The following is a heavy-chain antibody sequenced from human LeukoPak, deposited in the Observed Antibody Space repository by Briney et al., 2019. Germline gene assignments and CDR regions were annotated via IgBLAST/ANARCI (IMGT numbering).Heavy chain of an antibody. Sequence: PGGSLRLSCAASGFTFSSYAMSRVRQAPGKGLEWVSAISGSGGSTYYADSVKGRFTISRDNSKNTLYLQMNSLRAEDTAVYYCAKAPLYSSGWYDYWGQGTLVTVSS. CDR3: AKAPLYSSGWYDY. D-gene: IGHD6-19*01. CDR2: ISGSGGST. CDR1: GFTFSSYA. J-gene: IGHJ4*02. V-gene: IGHV3-23*01.